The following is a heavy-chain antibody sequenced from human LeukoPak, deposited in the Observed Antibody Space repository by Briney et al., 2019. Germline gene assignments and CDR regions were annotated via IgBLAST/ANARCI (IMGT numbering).Heavy chain of an antibody. CDR2: INHSGDT. Sequence: SETLSLTCAVYGGSFRGYFWTWIRQPPGKGLEWIAEINHSGDTDHHPSLKSRVTMSIDMSKNQFSLNLTSVTAADTAVYYCARGRYSSGWYGGYFQHWGQGALVIV. V-gene: IGHV4-34*01. CDR3: ARGRYSSGWYGGYFQH. J-gene: IGHJ1*01. D-gene: IGHD6-19*01. CDR1: GGSFRGYF.